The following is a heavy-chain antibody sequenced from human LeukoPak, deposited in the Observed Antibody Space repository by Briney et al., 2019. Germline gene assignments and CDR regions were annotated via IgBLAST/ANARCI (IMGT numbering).Heavy chain of an antibody. CDR2: MNPNSGNT. Sequence: ASVKVSCKASGYTFTSYDINWVRQATGQGLEWMGWMNPNSGNTGYAQKFQGRVTMTRNTSISTAYMELSSLRSEDTAVYYCARGKPYRGYSSGSNGGYWGQGTLVTVSS. CDR3: ARGKPYRGYSSGSNGGY. J-gene: IGHJ4*02. V-gene: IGHV1-8*01. D-gene: IGHD6-19*01. CDR1: GYTFTSYD.